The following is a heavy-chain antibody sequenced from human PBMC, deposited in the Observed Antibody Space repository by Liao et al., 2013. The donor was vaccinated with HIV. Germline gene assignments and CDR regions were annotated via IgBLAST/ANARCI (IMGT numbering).Heavy chain of an antibody. CDR3: ARDQYYYDSSGHYFDF. D-gene: IGHD3-22*01. Sequence: QVQLQESGPGLVKPSETLSLTCAVYGEVFSGYYWSWIRQPPGKGLEWIGYIYYRGSTNYNPSLKSRVTISVDTSKNQFSLKLSSVTAADTAVYYCARDQYYYDSSGHYFDFWGQGSLVTVSS. J-gene: IGHJ4*02. V-gene: IGHV4-59*01. CDR2: IYYRGST. CDR1: GEVFSGYY.